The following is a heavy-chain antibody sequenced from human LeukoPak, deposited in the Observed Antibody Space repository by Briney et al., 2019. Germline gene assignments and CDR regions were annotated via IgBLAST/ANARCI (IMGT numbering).Heavy chain of an antibody. CDR3: ARDFLRDYGDPFDS. CDR1: GGSIGSYY. D-gene: IGHD4-17*01. V-gene: IGHV4-59*12. J-gene: IGHJ4*02. CDR2: IYYSGST. Sequence: SETLSLTRTVSGGSIGSYYWSWIRQPPGKGLEWIGYIYYSGSTNYNPSLKSRVTISVDTSKNQFSLKLTSVTAADTAVYYCARDFLRDYGDPFDSWGQGTLVTVSS.